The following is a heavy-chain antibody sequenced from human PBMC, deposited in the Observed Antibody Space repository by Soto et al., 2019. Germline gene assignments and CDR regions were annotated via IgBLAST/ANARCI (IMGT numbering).Heavy chain of an antibody. J-gene: IGHJ4*02. CDR3: ARDLPDSSGYSEDYDY. V-gene: IGHV3-30-3*01. D-gene: IGHD3-22*01. Sequence: QVQLVESGGGVVQPGRSLRLSCAASGFTFSSYAMHWVRQAPGKGLEWVAVISYDGSNKYYADSVKGRFTISRDNSKNTLYLQMNSLRAEDTAVYYCARDLPDSSGYSEDYDYWGQGTLVTVSS. CDR2: ISYDGSNK. CDR1: GFTFSSYA.